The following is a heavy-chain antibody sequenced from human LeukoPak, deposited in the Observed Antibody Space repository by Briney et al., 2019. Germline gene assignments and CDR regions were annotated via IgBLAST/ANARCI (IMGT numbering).Heavy chain of an antibody. Sequence: PGGSLRLSCAASGFTFSSYRMNWVRQAPGKGLEWVSSISSSSSYIYYADSVKSRFTISRDNAKNSLYLQMNSLRAEDTAVYYCARDPPQWELRQADAFDIWGQGTMVTVSS. J-gene: IGHJ3*02. V-gene: IGHV3-21*01. CDR3: ARDPPQWELRQADAFDI. D-gene: IGHD1-26*01. CDR2: ISSSSSYI. CDR1: GFTFSSYR.